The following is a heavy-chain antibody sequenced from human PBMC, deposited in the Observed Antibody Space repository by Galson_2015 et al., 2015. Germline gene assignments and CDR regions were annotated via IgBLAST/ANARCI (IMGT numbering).Heavy chain of an antibody. J-gene: IGHJ5*02. CDR2: IIPIFGIA. Sequence: SVKVSCKASGGTFSSYAISWVRQAPGQGLEWMGGIIPIFGIANYAQKFQGRVTIAADKSTSTAYMELSSLRSEDTAVYYCARDREYCSSTSCYRGWFDPWGQGTLVTVSS. CDR1: GGTFSSYA. V-gene: IGHV1-69*10. D-gene: IGHD2-2*02. CDR3: ARDREYCSSTSCYRGWFDP.